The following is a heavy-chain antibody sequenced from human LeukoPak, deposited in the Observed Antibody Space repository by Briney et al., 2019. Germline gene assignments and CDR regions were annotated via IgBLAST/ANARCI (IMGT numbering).Heavy chain of an antibody. J-gene: IGHJ2*01. Sequence: SVKVSCKASGYSCTSYGISWVRQAAGQGLGWMGGIIPIFGTANYAQKFQGRVTITADESTSTAYMELSSLRSEDTAVYYCARDRGSVEWYFDLWGRGTLVTVSS. CDR1: GYSCTSYG. CDR3: ARDRGSVEWYFDL. V-gene: IGHV1-69*13. D-gene: IGHD4-23*01. CDR2: IIPIFGTA.